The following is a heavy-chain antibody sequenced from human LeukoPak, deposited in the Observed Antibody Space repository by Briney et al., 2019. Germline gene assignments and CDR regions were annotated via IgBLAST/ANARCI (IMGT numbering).Heavy chain of an antibody. Sequence: GGSLRLSCAASGFTFSSYSMNWVRQAPGKGLEWVSYISSSSSTMYYADSVKGRFTISRDNAKNSLYLQMNSLRAEDTAVYYCARDGGFGELLYYWGQGTLVTVSS. CDR2: ISSSSSTM. J-gene: IGHJ4*02. V-gene: IGHV3-48*01. CDR3: ARDGGFGELLYY. CDR1: GFTFSSYS. D-gene: IGHD3-10*01.